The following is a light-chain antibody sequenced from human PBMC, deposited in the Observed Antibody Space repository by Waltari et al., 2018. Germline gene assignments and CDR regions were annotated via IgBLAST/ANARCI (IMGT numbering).Light chain of an antibody. CDR3: QQYSATPPT. V-gene: IGKV4-1*01. Sequence: DIVMTQSPDSLAVSLGERATINCKSIQSVISSFNNKNNLTWFQQKAGEPPKVLIYWASTRESGVPDRFSGRGSGTDLTLTISGLQAEDVAVYYCQQYSATPPTFGQGTKVEIK. J-gene: IGKJ1*01. CDR2: WAS. CDR1: QSVISSFNNKNN.